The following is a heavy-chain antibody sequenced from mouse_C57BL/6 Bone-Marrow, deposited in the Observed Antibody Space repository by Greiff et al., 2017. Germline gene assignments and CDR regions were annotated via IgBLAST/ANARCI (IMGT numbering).Heavy chain of an antibody. CDR3: ARRHYYGTLFAY. Sequence: EVKLMESGGGLVKPGGSLKLSCAASGFTFSSYTMSWVRQTPEKRLEWVATISGGGGNTYYPDSVKGRFTISSDNAKNTLYLQMSSLRSEDTALYYCARRHYYGTLFAYWGQGTLVTVSA. J-gene: IGHJ3*01. CDR1: GFTFSSYT. V-gene: IGHV5-9*01. CDR2: ISGGGGNT. D-gene: IGHD1-1*01.